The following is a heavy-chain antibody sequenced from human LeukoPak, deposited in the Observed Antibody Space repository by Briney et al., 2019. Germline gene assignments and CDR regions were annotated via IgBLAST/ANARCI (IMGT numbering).Heavy chain of an antibody. D-gene: IGHD5-18*01. CDR1: GGSISPSSDY. CDR2: MYYSGST. J-gene: IGHJ4*02. V-gene: IGHV4-39*01. CDR3: ARQRVLWLRAPYDY. Sequence: PSETLSLPCTVSGGSISPSSDYWGWIRQPPGKGLEWIGSMYYSGSTHYNPSLQSRVTISVDTSKNQFSLRLTSVTAADTAVYYCARQRVLWLRAPYDYWGQGTLVTVSS.